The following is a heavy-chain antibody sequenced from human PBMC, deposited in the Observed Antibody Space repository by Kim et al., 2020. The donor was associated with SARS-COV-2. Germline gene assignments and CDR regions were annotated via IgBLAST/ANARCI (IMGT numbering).Heavy chain of an antibody. Sequence: GGSLRLSCAASGFTFSSYEMNWVRQAPGKGLEWVSYISSSGSTIYYADSVKGRFTISRDNAKNSLYLQMNSLRAEDTAVYYCARDDRAPHPYYYDSSGVLYFDYWGQGTLVTVSS. CDR3: ARDDRAPHPYYYDSSGVLYFDY. D-gene: IGHD3-22*01. V-gene: IGHV3-48*03. J-gene: IGHJ4*02. CDR1: GFTFSSYE. CDR2: ISSSGSTI.